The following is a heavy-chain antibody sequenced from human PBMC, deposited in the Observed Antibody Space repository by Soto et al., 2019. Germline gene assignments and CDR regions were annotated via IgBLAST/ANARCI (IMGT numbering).Heavy chain of an antibody. CDR1: GGVFRNYA. CDR3: ARDRWGSYSFDS. Sequence: QVQLVQSGAEVKKPGSSVTVSCKASGGVFRNYAINWVRQAPGQGLEWMGGIIPVFGTADYPQKFQGRVTIPADESTTTAYMELTSLKTEDTAVYFCARDRWGSYSFDSWGQGTLVTVAS. J-gene: IGHJ5*01. V-gene: IGHV1-69*01. D-gene: IGHD1-26*01. CDR2: IIPVFGTA.